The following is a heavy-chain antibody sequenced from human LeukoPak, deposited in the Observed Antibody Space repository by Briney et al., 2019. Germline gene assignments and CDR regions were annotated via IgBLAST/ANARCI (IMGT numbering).Heavy chain of an antibody. D-gene: IGHD3-10*01. CDR3: AKDGSEGGLWFGELFHYYYMDV. J-gene: IGHJ6*03. CDR1: GFTFSSYG. V-gene: IGHV3-30*02. CDR2: IRYDGSNK. Sequence: HPGGSLRLSCAASGFTFSSYGMHWVRQAPGKGLEWVAFIRYDGSNKYYADSVKGRFTISRDNSKNTLYLQMNSLRAEDTAVYYCAKDGSEGGLWFGELFHYYYMDVWGKGTTVTISS.